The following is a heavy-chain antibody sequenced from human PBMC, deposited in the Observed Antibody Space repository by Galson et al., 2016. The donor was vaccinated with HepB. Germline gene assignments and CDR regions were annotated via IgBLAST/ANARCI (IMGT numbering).Heavy chain of an antibody. CDR3: GGGTTWLAGV. CDR2: IKPDGSEK. V-gene: IGHV3-7*04. J-gene: IGHJ4*01. Sequence: SLRLSCAASGFTFSSYWMTWVRQAPGKGLEWVANIKPDGSEKYSVDSVKGRFTISRDNAKNSLYLQMNSLRVEDTAVYYCGGGTTWLAGVWGHGTLVAVFS. CDR1: GFTFSSYW. D-gene: IGHD5-12*01.